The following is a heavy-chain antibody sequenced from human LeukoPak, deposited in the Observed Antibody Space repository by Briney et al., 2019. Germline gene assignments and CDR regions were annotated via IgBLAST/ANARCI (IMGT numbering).Heavy chain of an antibody. V-gene: IGHV5-51*01. CDR3: ARHYYGSGGYFDY. J-gene: IGHJ4*02. CDR2: IYPGDSAT. CDR1: GYSFTSYW. Sequence: GESLKISCKGSGYSFTSYWIGWVRQLPGKGLEWMGIIYPGDSATRYSPSFQGQVTLSADKSISTAYLQWSSLKASDTAMYYCARHYYGSGGYFDYWGQGTLVTVSS. D-gene: IGHD3-10*01.